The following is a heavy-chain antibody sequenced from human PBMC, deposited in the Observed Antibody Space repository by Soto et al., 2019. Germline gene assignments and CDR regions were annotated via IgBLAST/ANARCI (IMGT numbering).Heavy chain of an antibody. V-gene: IGHV3-49*03. J-gene: IGHJ4*02. D-gene: IGHD6-19*01. Sequence: GGSLRLSCTASGFTFGDYAMSWFRQAPGKGLEWVGFIRSKAYGGTTEYAASVKGRFTISRDDSKSIAYLQMNSLKTEDTAVYYCTRAEVAVAGPGYYFDYWGQGTLVTVSS. CDR2: IRSKAYGGTT. CDR1: GFTFGDYA. CDR3: TRAEVAVAGPGYYFDY.